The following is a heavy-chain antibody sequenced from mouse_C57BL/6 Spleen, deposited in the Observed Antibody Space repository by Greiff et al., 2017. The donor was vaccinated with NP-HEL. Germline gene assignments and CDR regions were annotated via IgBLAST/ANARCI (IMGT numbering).Heavy chain of an antibody. V-gene: IGHV3-2*02. J-gene: IGHJ2*01. D-gene: IGHD1-2*01. CDR2: ISYSGST. CDR3: ARTARIKY. CDR1: GYSITSGYG. Sequence: EVQLQQSGPGLVKPSQSLSLTCTVTGYSITSGYGWNWIRQFPGNKLEWMGYISYSGSTNYNPSLKSRISIIRDTSKNQFFLQLNSVTTEDTATYYCARTARIKYWGQGTTLTVSS.